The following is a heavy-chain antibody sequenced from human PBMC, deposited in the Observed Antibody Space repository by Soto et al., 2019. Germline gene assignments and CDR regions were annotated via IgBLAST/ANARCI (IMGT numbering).Heavy chain of an antibody. D-gene: IGHD3-10*01. CDR3: ARGRASGSYYLLDY. CDR1: GNTFTSYD. V-gene: IGHV1-8*01. Sequence: QVQLVQSGAEVKKPGASVKVSCKASGNTFTSYDINWVRQATGHGLEWMGWINPNSGNIGYAQKFQGRVTMTRDTAIRTAYMEVSRLRSDDTAVYYCARGRASGSYYLLDYWGQGILVTVSS. CDR2: INPNSGNI. J-gene: IGHJ4*02.